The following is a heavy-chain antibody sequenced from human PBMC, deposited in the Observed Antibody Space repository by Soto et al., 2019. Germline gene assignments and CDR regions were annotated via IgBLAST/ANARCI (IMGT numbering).Heavy chain of an antibody. CDR2: IYYSGST. V-gene: IGHV4-30-4*01. D-gene: IGHD1-1*01. CDR1: YH. CDR3: ATQRSPYGIDV. Sequence: YHGSCIRQPPGKGLEWIGYIYYSGSTYYNPSLKSRVTISVDTSKNQFSLKLSSVTAADTAVYYCATQRSPYGIDVWGQAPTVS. J-gene: IGHJ6*02.